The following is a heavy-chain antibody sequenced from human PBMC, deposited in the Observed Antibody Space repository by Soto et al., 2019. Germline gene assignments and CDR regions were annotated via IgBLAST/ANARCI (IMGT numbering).Heavy chain of an antibody. CDR3: AGDITDY. J-gene: IGHJ4*02. D-gene: IGHD2-15*01. Sequence: SETLSLTCAVYGGALSDNYWSWIRQPPGKGLEWIGEINHNGSANYKPSLKSRVTISLDTSKNQFSLKLSSVTAADTAVYYCAGDITDYWGQGTLVTVSS. V-gene: IGHV4-34*01. CDR1: GGALSDNY. CDR2: INHNGSA.